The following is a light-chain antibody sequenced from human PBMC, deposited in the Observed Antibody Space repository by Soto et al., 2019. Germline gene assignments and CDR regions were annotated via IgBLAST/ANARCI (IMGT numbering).Light chain of an antibody. Sequence: DIQMTQSPSSLSASVGDRITITCRASQSISSFLNWYQQKPGKAPKLLIYDASSVQDAVPSRYSGSGSETDFYLTISSLQPEDCATYYCQQSYSSPPITFGQGTRLEIK. J-gene: IGKJ5*01. CDR2: DAS. V-gene: IGKV1-39*01. CDR3: QQSYSSPPIT. CDR1: QSISSF.